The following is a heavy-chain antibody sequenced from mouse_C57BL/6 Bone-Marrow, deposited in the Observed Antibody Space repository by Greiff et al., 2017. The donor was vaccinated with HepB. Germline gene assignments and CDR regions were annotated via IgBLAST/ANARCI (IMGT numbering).Heavy chain of an antibody. CDR1: GYTFTSYW. J-gene: IGHJ2*01. Sequence: QVQLQQPGAELVKPGASVKLSCKASGYTFTSYWMQWVKQRPGQGLEWIGEIDPSDSYTNYNQKFKGKATLTVDTSASTAYMQLSSLTSADSAVYYCARWGYYGSSYDYWGQGTTLTVSS. CDR2: IDPSDSYT. D-gene: IGHD1-1*01. CDR3: ARWGYYGSSYDY. V-gene: IGHV1-50*01.